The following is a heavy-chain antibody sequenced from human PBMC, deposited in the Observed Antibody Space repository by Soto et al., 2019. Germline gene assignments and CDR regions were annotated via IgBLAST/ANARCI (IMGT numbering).Heavy chain of an antibody. D-gene: IGHD4-17*01. CDR2: ISYDGSNK. CDR3: AKDRDGEYVFEY. V-gene: IGHV3-30*18. CDR1: GFTFSSYG. Sequence: QVQLVESGGGVVQPGRSLRLSCAASGFTFSSYGMHWVRQAPGKGLEWVAVISYDGSNKYYADSVKGRFTISRDNSKNTLYLQMNSLRAEDTAVYYCAKDRDGEYVFEYWGQGTLVTVSS. J-gene: IGHJ4*02.